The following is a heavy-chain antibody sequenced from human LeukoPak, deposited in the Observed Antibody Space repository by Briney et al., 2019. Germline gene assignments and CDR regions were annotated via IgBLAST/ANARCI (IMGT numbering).Heavy chain of an antibody. D-gene: IGHD1-26*01. Sequence: GSLRLSCAASGFTFSSYGMHWVRQPPGKGLEWVSSIAGTGGSTYYADSVKGRFTLSRDNSENTLYLQLNSLRAEDSGIYYCAKAFRIVGIGNPDDAFDVWGQGTVVTVS. J-gene: IGHJ3*01. CDR3: AKAFRIVGIGNPDDAFDV. CDR1: GFTFSSYG. CDR2: IAGTGGST. V-gene: IGHV3-23*01.